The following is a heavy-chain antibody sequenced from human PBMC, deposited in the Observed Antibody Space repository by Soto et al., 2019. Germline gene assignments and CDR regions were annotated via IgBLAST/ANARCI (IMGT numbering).Heavy chain of an antibody. CDR1: GGSFSGYY. CDR3: ARTTVRGVWGNLAN. D-gene: IGHD3-16*01. Sequence: SETLSLTCAVYGGSFSGYYWSWIRQPPGKGLEWIGEINHSGSTNYNPSLKSRVTISVDTSKNQFSLKLSSVTAADTAVYYCARTTVRGVWGNLANWGQGTLVTVSS. J-gene: IGHJ4*02. V-gene: IGHV4-34*01. CDR2: INHSGST.